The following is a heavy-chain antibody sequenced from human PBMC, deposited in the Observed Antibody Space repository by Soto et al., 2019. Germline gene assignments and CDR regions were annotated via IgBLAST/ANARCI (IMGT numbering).Heavy chain of an antibody. V-gene: IGHV3-30*03. CDR1: GFTFSHYG. CDR2: ISYDGSNK. D-gene: IGHD1-26*01. J-gene: IGHJ4*02. Sequence: QVQLVESGGGVVQPGRSLRLSCAASGFTFSHYGIHWVRQAPGKGLEWLAVISYDGSNKHYADSVKGRFTVSRDNSKNTLYLQMNSLRAEDTAVYFCARYSGQYQGPIDYWGQGTLLTVSS. CDR3: ARYSGQYQGPIDY.